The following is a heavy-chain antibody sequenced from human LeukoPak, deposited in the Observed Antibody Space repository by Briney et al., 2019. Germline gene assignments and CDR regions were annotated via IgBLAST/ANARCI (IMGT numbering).Heavy chain of an antibody. J-gene: IGHJ3*02. CDR3: ARDTYYYDSSGYPPLHDAFDI. V-gene: IGHV3-53*01. CDR2: IYSGGST. Sequence: GGSLRLSCAASRFTVSSNYMSWVRQAPGKGLEWVSVIYSGGSTYYADSVKGRFTISRDNSKNTLYLQMNSLRAEDTAVYYCARDTYYYDSSGYPPLHDAFDIWGQGTMVTVSS. D-gene: IGHD3-22*01. CDR1: RFTVSSNY.